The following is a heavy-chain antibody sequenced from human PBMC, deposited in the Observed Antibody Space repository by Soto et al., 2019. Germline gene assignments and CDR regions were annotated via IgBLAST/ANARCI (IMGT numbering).Heavy chain of an antibody. CDR3: ASRDPGTSVDY. V-gene: IGHV4-4*02. D-gene: IGHD1-7*01. CDR1: GGSFTSNNW. Sequence: ASETLSLTCAVSGGSFTSNNWWTWVRQPPGQGLEWIGEIYRAGSTNYNPSLKSRVTISLDKSENQFSLKVTSLTAADTAVYYCASRDPGTSVDYWGQGTLVTVSS. J-gene: IGHJ4*02. CDR2: IYRAGST.